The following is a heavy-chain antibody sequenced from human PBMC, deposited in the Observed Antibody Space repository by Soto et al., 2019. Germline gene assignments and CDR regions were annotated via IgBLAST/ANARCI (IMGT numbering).Heavy chain of an antibody. CDR3: ARDGPIQLWPFDY. J-gene: IGHJ4*02. Sequence: PGGSLRLSCAASGFTVSSYSMNWVRQAPGKGLEWVSSISSSSSYIYYADSVKGRFTISRDNAKNSLYLQMNSLRAEDTAVYYCARDGPIQLWPFDYWGQGTLVTVSS. CDR1: GFTVSSYS. V-gene: IGHV3-21*01. D-gene: IGHD5-18*01. CDR2: ISSSSSYI.